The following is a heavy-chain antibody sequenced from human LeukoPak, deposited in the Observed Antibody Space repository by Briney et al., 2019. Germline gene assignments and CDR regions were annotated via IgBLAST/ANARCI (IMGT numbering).Heavy chain of an antibody. CDR3: ARGLAGGRITIFGVVIREVGFDY. V-gene: IGHV4-34*01. CDR1: GGSFSDYY. Sequence: PSETLSLTCAVYGGSFSDYYWSWIRQPPGKGLEWIGEINHSGSTNYNPSLKSRVTISVDTSKNQFSLKLSSVTAADTAVYYCARGLAGGRITIFGVVIREVGFDYWGQGTLVTVSS. D-gene: IGHD3-3*01. CDR2: INHSGST. J-gene: IGHJ4*02.